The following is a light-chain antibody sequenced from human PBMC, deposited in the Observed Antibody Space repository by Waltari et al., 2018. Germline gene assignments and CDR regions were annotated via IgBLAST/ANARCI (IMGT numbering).Light chain of an antibody. CDR2: DVV. CDR1: RSYFRLLDY. V-gene: IGLV2-14*03. CDR3: CSYTSSDTYV. Sequence: SALPQPASASGSPGQSSTISCTGTRSYFRLLDYVSWYQQRPGKVPRLIIYDVVTRPSGVSNRFSGSMSGYTATLTISGLQAEDEADYYCCSYTSSDTYVFGSGTTVTVL. J-gene: IGLJ1*01.